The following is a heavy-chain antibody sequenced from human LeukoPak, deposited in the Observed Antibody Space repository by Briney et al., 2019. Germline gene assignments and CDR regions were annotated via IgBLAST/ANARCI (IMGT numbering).Heavy chain of an antibody. D-gene: IGHD2-2*01. CDR1: GFIFSSYT. Sequence: QPGGSLRLSCTASGFIFSSYTMSWVRQAPGRGLEWVSTISGSGDNSYYADSVKGRFTVSRDNSKNTLYLQMNNPRAEDTAVYYCAKHWSYCSTTSCFFNYYYYYMDVWGKGTTVTVSS. V-gene: IGHV3-23*01. CDR2: ISGSGDNS. J-gene: IGHJ6*03. CDR3: AKHWSYCSTTSCFFNYYYYYMDV.